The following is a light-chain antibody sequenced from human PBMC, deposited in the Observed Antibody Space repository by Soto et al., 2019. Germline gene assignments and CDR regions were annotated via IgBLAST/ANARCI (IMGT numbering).Light chain of an antibody. Sequence: QPVLTQPPSVSGAPGQRVTISCTGSSSNIGAGYDVHWYQQLPGTAPKLLIYGNSNRPSGVPDRFSGSKSGTSASLAITGLQAEDEADYYCQSYDSSQSVVFGGGTKVTVL. J-gene: IGLJ2*01. V-gene: IGLV1-40*01. CDR3: QSYDSSQSVV. CDR2: GNS. CDR1: SSNIGAGYD.